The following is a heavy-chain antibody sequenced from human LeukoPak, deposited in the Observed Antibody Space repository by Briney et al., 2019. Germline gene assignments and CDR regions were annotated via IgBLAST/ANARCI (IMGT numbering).Heavy chain of an antibody. CDR2: ISSDGSST. V-gene: IGHV3-74*01. CDR1: GFSFSVYW. Sequence: GGSLRLSCAASGFSFSVYWMHWVRQAPGKGLVWVSRISSDGSSTNYADSVKGRFTISRDNAKNTVYLQMNSLRGEDTAVYYCTKGGTTSAFFDFWGQGSLVTVSS. D-gene: IGHD1-14*01. J-gene: IGHJ4*02. CDR3: TKGGTTSAFFDF.